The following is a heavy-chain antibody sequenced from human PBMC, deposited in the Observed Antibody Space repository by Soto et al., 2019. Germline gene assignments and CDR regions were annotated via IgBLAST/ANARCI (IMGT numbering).Heavy chain of an antibody. Sequence: GGSLRLSCAASGFTFSSYAMSWVRQAPGKGQEWVSAISGSGGSTYYAENEKGRYTISRDNSKNTLYLQMNSLKAEDTAVYYCAKGLQGKGDSYYYTDVWGKGT. CDR1: GFTFSSYA. CDR2: ISGSGGST. V-gene: IGHV3-23*01. CDR3: AKGLQGKGDSYYYTDV. D-gene: IGHD1-26*01. J-gene: IGHJ6*03.